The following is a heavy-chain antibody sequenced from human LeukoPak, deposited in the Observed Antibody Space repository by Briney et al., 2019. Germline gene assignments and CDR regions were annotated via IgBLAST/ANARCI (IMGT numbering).Heavy chain of an antibody. CDR1: GFTFSSYW. D-gene: IGHD2-15*01. V-gene: IGHV3-74*01. CDR2: INYDGSST. J-gene: IGHJ4*02. Sequence: GGSLRLSCAASGFTFSSYWMRWVRQAPGKGLVWVSRINYDGSSTRYADSVKGRFTISRDNAKNTLYLQMNSLRAEDTAVYYCARGEVAADRWGQGTLVTVSS. CDR3: ARGEVAADR.